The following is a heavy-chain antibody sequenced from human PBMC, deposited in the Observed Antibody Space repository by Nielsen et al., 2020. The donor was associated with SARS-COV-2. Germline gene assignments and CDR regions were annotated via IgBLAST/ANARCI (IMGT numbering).Heavy chain of an antibody. D-gene: IGHD6-13*01. CDR3: AREERHQQLAADY. V-gene: IGHV4-34*01. CDR2: INHSGST. J-gene: IGHJ4*02. CDR1: GGSFSGYY. Sequence: SETLSLTCAVYGGSFSGYYWTWIRQPPGKGLEWIGEINHSGSTNYNPSLKSRVTISVDTSNNQFSLKLSSVTAADTAVYFCAREERHQQLAADYWGPGTLVTVTS.